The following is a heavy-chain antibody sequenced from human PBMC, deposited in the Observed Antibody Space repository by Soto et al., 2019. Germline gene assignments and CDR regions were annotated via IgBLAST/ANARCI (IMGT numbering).Heavy chain of an antibody. CDR3: ARGRFGDLYNWFDP. CDR1: GYTFTSYG. CDR2: ISAYNGNT. Sequence: ASVKVSCKASGYTFTSYGISWVRQAPGQGLEWMGWISAYNGNTNYAQKLQGRVTMTTDISTSTAYMELRSLRSDDTAVYYCARGRFGDLYNWFDPWGQGTLVTVSS. J-gene: IGHJ5*02. V-gene: IGHV1-18*01. D-gene: IGHD3-10*01.